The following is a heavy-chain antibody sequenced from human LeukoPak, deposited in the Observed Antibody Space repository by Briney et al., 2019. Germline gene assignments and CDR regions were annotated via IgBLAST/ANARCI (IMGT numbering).Heavy chain of an antibody. CDR2: ISGSGGST. D-gene: IGHD6-19*01. Sequence: GGSLRLSCAASGFTFSSYAMSWVRQAPGNGLEWVSAISGSGGSTYYADSVKGRFTISRDNSKNTLYLQMNSLRAEDTAVYYCAKDRRSRGWEIDYWGQGTLVTVSS. CDR3: AKDRRSRGWEIDY. V-gene: IGHV3-23*01. CDR1: GFTFSSYA. J-gene: IGHJ4*02.